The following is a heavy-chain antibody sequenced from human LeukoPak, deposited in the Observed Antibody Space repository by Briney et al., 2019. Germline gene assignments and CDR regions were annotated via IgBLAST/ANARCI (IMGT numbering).Heavy chain of an antibody. CDR2: TYYRSKWYN. V-gene: IGHV6-1*01. J-gene: IGHJ5*02. CDR3: ARATVWFGFDP. Sequence: SQTLSLTCALSGDSFSSNSAAWHWIRQSPSRGLEWLGRTYYRSKWYNDYAVSVKSRITINPDTSKNQFSLQLNSVTPEDTAVYYCARATVWFGFDPWGQGTLVTVSS. D-gene: IGHD3-10*01. CDR1: GDSFSSNSAA.